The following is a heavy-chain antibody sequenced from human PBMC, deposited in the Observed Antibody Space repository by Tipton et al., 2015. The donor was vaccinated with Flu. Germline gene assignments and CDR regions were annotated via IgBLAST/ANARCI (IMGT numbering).Heavy chain of an antibody. CDR2: MSGSGGST. D-gene: IGHD3-10*01. CDR3: AKDGDGSGTRNFDY. J-gene: IGHJ4*02. V-gene: IGHV3-23*01. CDR1: GFTFKNYA. Sequence: GSLRLSCAASGFTFKNYAMSWVRQAPGKGLEWVSAMSGSGGSTYYTDSVKGRFTISRDNSKNTLYLQMNSLRAEDTAVYYCAKDGDGSGTRNFDYWGQGTLVTVSS.